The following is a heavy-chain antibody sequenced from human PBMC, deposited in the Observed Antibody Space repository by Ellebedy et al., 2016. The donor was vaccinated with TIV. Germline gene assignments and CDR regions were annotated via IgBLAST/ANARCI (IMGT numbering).Heavy chain of an antibody. J-gene: IGHJ3*01. CDR2: IGHDGSNK. CDR1: GITFSTHN. D-gene: IGHD1-26*01. Sequence: GESLKISCTASGITFSTHNLHWVRHAPGKGLEWVAVIGHDGSNKYYAASLEGRFTISRDNSKNKLYLQMNSLRPEETAVYYCARVGWDLVAASDVWGHGTMVTVSS. V-gene: IGHV3-33*01. CDR3: ARVGWDLVAASDV.